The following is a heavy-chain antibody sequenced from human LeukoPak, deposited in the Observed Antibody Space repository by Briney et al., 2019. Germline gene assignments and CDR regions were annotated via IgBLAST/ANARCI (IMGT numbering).Heavy chain of an antibody. D-gene: IGHD5/OR15-5a*01. Sequence: PSETLSLTCTVSGGSISSYYWSWIRQPPGKGLEWIGYIYYSGSTNYNPSLKSRVTISVDTSKNQFSLKLSSVTAADTAVYYCARVRQTPNIVSEVGFDYWGQGTLVTVSS. CDR3: ARVRQTPNIVSEVGFDY. CDR2: IYYSGST. V-gene: IGHV4-59*01. CDR1: GGSISSYY. J-gene: IGHJ4*02.